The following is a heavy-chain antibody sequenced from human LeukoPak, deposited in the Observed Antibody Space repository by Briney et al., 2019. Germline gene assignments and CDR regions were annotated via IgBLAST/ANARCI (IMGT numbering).Heavy chain of an antibody. CDR2: ISYDGSNK. Sequence: PGGSLRLSCAASGFTFSSYGMHWVRQAPGKGLEWVAVISYDGSNKYYADSVKGRFTISRDNSKNTLYLQMNSLRAEDTAVYYCAKGGAYTSSPIDYWGQGTLVTVSS. V-gene: IGHV3-30*18. D-gene: IGHD6-13*01. CDR1: GFTFSSYG. J-gene: IGHJ4*02. CDR3: AKGGAYTSSPIDY.